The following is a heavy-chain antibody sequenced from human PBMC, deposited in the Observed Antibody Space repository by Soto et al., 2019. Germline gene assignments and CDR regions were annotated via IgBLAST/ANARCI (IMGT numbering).Heavy chain of an antibody. CDR1: GYSFTSYW. Sequence: PGESLKISCKGSGYSFTSYWISWVRQMPGKGLEWMGRIDPSDSYTNYSPSFQGHVTISADKSISTAYLQWSSLKASDTAMYYCARWYSSSPHYYYYGMDVWGQGTTVTVSS. V-gene: IGHV5-10-1*01. CDR2: IDPSDSYT. J-gene: IGHJ6*02. D-gene: IGHD6-6*01. CDR3: ARWYSSSPHYYYYGMDV.